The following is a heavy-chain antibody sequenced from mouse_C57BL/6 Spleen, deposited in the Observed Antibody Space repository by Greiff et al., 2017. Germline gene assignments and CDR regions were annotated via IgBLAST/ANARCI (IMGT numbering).Heavy chain of an antibody. CDR3: ARHGTTVPFDY. J-gene: IGHJ2*01. V-gene: IGHV5-6*01. Sequence: EVQLVESGGDLVKPGGSLKLSCAASGFTFSSYGMSWVRQTPDKRLEWVATISSGGSYTYYPDSVKGRFTISRDNAKNTLYLQMSSLKSEDTAMYYCARHGTTVPFDYWGQGTTLTVSS. D-gene: IGHD1-1*01. CDR1: GFTFSSYG. CDR2: ISSGGSYT.